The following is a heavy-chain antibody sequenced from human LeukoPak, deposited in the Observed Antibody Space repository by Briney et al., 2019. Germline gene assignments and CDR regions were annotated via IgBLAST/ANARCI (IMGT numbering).Heavy chain of an antibody. CDR3: ARVRGGN. D-gene: IGHD3-16*01. Sequence: GGSLRLSCAASGFTFSDFWMYWVRQAPGKGLVWISNINEHGTTAYADSEKGRFTISRDNAKNTLYLQMNSLTAEDTAVYYCARVRGGNWGQGTLVTVSS. V-gene: IGHV3-74*01. CDR2: INEHGTT. CDR1: GFTFSDFW. J-gene: IGHJ4*02.